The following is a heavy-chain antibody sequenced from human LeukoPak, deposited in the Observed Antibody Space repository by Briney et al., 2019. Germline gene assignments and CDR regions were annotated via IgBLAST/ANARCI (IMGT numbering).Heavy chain of an antibody. D-gene: IGHD5-18*01. Sequence: GGSLRLSCAASGFTFYDYAMHWVRHAPGKGLEWVSGISWNSGSIGYADSVKGRFTISRDNAKNSLYLQMNSLRAEDTALYYCVSLSYSYGYGDDYWGQGTLVTVSS. V-gene: IGHV3-9*01. CDR1: GFTFYDYA. CDR2: ISWNSGSI. CDR3: VSLSYSYGYGDDY. J-gene: IGHJ4*02.